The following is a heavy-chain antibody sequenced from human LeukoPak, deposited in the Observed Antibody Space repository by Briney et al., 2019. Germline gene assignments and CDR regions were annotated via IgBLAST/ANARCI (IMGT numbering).Heavy chain of an antibody. V-gene: IGHV1-2*02. CDR3: ASTSLLIAVAGDYYYGMDV. D-gene: IGHD6-19*01. J-gene: IGHJ6*02. CDR1: GYTFTGYY. CDR2: INPNSGGT. Sequence: GASVKVSYKASGYTFTGYYMHWVRQAPGQGLEWMGWINPNSGGTNYAQKFQGGVTMTRDTSISTAYMELSRLRSDDTAVYYCASTSLLIAVAGDYYYGMDVWGQGTTVTVSS.